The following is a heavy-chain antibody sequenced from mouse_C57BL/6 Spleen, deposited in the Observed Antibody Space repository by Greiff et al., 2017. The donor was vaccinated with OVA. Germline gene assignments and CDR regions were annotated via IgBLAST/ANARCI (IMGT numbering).Heavy chain of an antibody. D-gene: IGHD1-1*01. CDR1: GYTFTSYD. Sequence: QVQLQQSGPELVKPGASVKLSCKASGYTFTSYDINWVKQRPGQGLEWIGWIYPRAGSTKYNEKFKGKATLTVDTSSSTAYMELHSLTSEDSAVYFCARRPTVGAMDDWGQGTSVTVSS. CDR2: IYPRAGST. J-gene: IGHJ4*01. CDR3: ARRPTVGAMDD. V-gene: IGHV1-85*01.